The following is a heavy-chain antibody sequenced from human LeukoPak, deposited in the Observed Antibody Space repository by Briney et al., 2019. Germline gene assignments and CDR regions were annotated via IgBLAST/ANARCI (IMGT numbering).Heavy chain of an antibody. J-gene: IGHJ6*02. V-gene: IGHV3-30-3*01. CDR2: ISYDGSNK. CDR1: GFTFSSYA. CDR3: ARDLSAAIWRYGMDV. D-gene: IGHD6-25*01. Sequence: GGSLRLSCAASGFTFSSYAMHWVRQAPGKGLEWVAVISYDGSNKYYADSVKGRFTISRDNSKNTLYLQMNSLRAEDTAVYYCARDLSAAIWRYGMDVWGQGTTVTVSS.